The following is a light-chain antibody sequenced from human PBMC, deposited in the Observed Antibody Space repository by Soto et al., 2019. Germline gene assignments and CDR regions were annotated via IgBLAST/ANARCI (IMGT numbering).Light chain of an antibody. Sequence: IHLTHAPSSLSASVLDRVTITFRASQGINTFLAWYQQKAGKAPKLLIYAASTLQSGVPSRFSGSGSGTDFTLTISSLQSEDFATYYCQQLNSYPITFGQGTRPEIK. CDR2: AAS. J-gene: IGKJ5*01. CDR1: QGINTF. V-gene: IGKV1-9*01. CDR3: QQLNSYPIT.